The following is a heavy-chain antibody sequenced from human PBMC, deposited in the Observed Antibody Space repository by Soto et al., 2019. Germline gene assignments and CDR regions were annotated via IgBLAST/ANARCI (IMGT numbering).Heavy chain of an antibody. V-gene: IGHV3-23*01. D-gene: IGHD6-19*01. CDR1: GIDFSNYA. Sequence: QPGGSLRLSCVASGIDFSNYAMIWVRQAPGKGLEWVSISSASGRSRYHADSVKGRFTISRDNSKNTLYLHMTNLRAEDTAVYYCAKDGNWLDVYFDVWRQGTPVTVSS. CDR2: SSASGRSR. CDR3: AKDGNWLDVYFDV. J-gene: IGHJ4*02.